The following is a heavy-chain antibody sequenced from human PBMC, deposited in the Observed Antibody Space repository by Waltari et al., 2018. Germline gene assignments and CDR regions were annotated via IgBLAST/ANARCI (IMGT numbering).Heavy chain of an antibody. V-gene: IGHV4-59*01. Sequence: QVQLLESGPGLVKPSETLSLTCTVSGGSISSYYWSWIRQPPGKGLEWIGYIYYSGSTNYNPSLKSRVTISVDTSKNQFSLKLSSVTAADTAVYYCARGAIQLWSNFDYWGQGTLVTVSS. CDR3: ARGAIQLWSNFDY. J-gene: IGHJ4*02. CDR1: GGSISSYY. CDR2: IYYSGST. D-gene: IGHD5-18*01.